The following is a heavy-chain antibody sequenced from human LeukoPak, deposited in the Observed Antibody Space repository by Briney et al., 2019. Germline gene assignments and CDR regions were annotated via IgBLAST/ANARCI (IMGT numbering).Heavy chain of an antibody. CDR3: ARGPRVVTGRPTYY. D-gene: IGHD1-14*01. Sequence: SVTVSCKASGGSFSRYAISWVRQAPGQGLEWMGRIIPISDIANYAQKFQGRVTITADKSKNTVYLELNSLRSDDPAVCYCARGPRVVTGRPTYYWGQGTLVTVSS. J-gene: IGHJ4*02. V-gene: IGHV1-69*04. CDR2: IIPISDIA. CDR1: GGSFSRYA.